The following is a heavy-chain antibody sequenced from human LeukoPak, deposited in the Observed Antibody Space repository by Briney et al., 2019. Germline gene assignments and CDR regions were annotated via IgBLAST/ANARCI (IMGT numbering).Heavy chain of an antibody. CDR1: GFTFSSYA. D-gene: IGHD3-10*01. CDR3: ARELATGFDY. Sequence: GGSLRLSCAASGFTFSSYAMHWVRQAPGKGLEWVAVISYDGSNKYYADSVKGRFTISRDNSKSTLYLQMNSLRAEDTAVYYCARELATGFDYWGQGTLVTVSS. J-gene: IGHJ4*02. CDR2: ISYDGSNK. V-gene: IGHV3-30-3*01.